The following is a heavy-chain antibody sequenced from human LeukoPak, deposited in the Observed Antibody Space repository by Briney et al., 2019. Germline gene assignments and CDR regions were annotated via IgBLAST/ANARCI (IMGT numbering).Heavy chain of an antibody. CDR3: ARGGRERYSSGWTDAFDI. J-gene: IGHJ3*02. CDR2: INPSGGST. V-gene: IGHV1-46*01. D-gene: IGHD6-19*01. CDR1: GYTFTSYD. Sequence: ASVKVSCKASGYTFTSYDMHWVRQAPGQGLEWMGIINPSGGSTSYAQKFQGRVTMTRDTSTSTVYMELSSLSSEDTAVYYCARGGRERYSSGWTDAFDIWGQGTMVTVSS.